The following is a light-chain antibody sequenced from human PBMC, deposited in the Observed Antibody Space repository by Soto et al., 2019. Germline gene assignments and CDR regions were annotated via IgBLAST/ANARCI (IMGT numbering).Light chain of an antibody. V-gene: IGKV4-1*01. J-gene: IGKJ2*01. CDR2: WAS. CDR3: QQYESTPPT. CDR1: QSVLYSSNNKNY. Sequence: DIVMTQSPVSLAVSLGERATINCKSSQSVLYSSNNKNYLAWYQQRPGQPPKLLIYWASTRESGVPDRFSGSGSGTDFTLTITSLQAEDVAVYYCQQYESTPPTFGQRTKLEIK.